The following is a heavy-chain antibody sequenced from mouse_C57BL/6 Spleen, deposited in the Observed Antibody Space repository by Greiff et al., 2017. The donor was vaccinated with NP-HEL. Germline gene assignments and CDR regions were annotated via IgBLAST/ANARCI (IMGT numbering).Heavy chain of an antibody. CDR1: GYTFTSYW. CDR3: AREDYYYGSSYDYAMDY. D-gene: IGHD1-1*01. CDR2: IYPGSGST. J-gene: IGHJ4*01. V-gene: IGHV1-55*01. Sequence: VQLQQPGAELVKPGASVKMSCKASGYTFTSYWITWVKQRPGQGLEWIGDIYPGSGSTNYNEKFKSKATLTVDTSSSTAYMQLSSLTSEDSAVYYCAREDYYYGSSYDYAMDYWGQGTSVTVSS.